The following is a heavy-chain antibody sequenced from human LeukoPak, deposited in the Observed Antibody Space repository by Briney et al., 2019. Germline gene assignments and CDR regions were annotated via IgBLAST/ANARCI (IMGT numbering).Heavy chain of an antibody. D-gene: IGHD3-22*01. CDR3: AKDYYDSSSTYYFDY. CDR1: GFTFSSYA. J-gene: IGHJ4*02. V-gene: IGHV3-23*01. Sequence: PGGSLRLSCAASGFTFSSYAMSWVRQAPGKGLEWVSAISGSGGSTYYADSVKGRFTISRDNSKSTLYLQMNSLRAEDTAVYYCAKDYYDSSSTYYFDYWGQGTLVTVSS. CDR2: ISGSGGST.